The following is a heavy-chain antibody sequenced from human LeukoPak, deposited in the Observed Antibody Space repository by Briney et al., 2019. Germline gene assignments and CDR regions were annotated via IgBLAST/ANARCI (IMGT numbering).Heavy chain of an antibody. V-gene: IGHV3-7*01. CDR3: ASNWNYIRGYGMDV. CDR2: INQDGSEK. Sequence: GGSLRLSCAVSGFTFSNYWVSWVRQAPGKRLQWVANINQDGSEKHYVDSVRGRFTISRDNAKNSLYLQMNSLRAEDTAVYYCASNWNYIRGYGMDVWGQGTTVTVSS. J-gene: IGHJ6*02. D-gene: IGHD1-7*01. CDR1: GFTFSNYW.